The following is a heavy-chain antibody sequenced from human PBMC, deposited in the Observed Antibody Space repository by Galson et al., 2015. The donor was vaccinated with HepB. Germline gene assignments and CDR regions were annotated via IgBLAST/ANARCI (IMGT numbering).Heavy chain of an antibody. Sequence: TLSLTCIVSGGSISSGGYNWSWIRQHPGKGLEWIGHISYSGSTSYNPSLKSRVTISADTSKNQFSLKLSSVTAADTAVYFCARDATLVLGFWFDSWGQGTLVTVSS. J-gene: IGHJ5*01. D-gene: IGHD6-6*01. V-gene: IGHV4-31*03. CDR1: GGSISSGGYN. CDR2: ISYSGST. CDR3: ARDATLVLGFWFDS.